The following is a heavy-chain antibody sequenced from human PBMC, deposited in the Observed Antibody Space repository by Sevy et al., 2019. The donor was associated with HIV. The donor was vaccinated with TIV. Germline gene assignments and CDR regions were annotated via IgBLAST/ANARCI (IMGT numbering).Heavy chain of an antibody. CDR2: IYYSGST. D-gene: IGHD6-19*01. CDR1: GGSISSSSYY. Sequence: SEILSLTCTVSGGSISSSSYYWGWIRQPPGKGLEWIGSIYYSGSTYYNPSLKSRVTISVDTSKIQFSLKLSSVTAAAKAVYYSARHGPVAGGNYWGQGTLVTVSS. CDR3: ARHGPVAGGNY. J-gene: IGHJ4*02. V-gene: IGHV4-39*01.